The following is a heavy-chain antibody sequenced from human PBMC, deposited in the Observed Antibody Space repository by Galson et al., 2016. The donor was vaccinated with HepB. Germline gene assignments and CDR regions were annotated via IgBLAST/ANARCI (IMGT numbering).Heavy chain of an antibody. CDR3: ARAPIEVDGMRHYYYGMDV. V-gene: IGHV3-48*01. CDR1: GFTFTNYG. J-gene: IGHJ6*02. CDR2: ISSNGATI. D-gene: IGHD6-13*01. Sequence: SLRLSCAASGFTFTNYGMNWLRQAPGKGLEWVSYISSNGATIYYADSVKGRFTLTRDNAKNSLYLQMNRLRAEDTAVYYCARAPIEVDGMRHYYYGMDVWGQGTTVTVSS.